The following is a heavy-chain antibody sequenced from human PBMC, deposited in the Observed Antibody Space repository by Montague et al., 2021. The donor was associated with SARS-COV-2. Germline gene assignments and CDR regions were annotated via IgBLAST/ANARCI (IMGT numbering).Heavy chain of an antibody. D-gene: IGHD3-10*01. Sequence: SETLSLTCTVSGGSISSSCYYWSWIRQPPGKGLEWIGNSFYSGSTDYNPSLRSRVTISVDTSKNQFSLKLISVTAADTALYYCASIVRAQVYHFDYWGQGTVVTVSS. J-gene: IGHJ4*01. V-gene: IGHV4-39*07. CDR1: GGSISSSCYY. CDR3: ASIVRAQVYHFDY. CDR2: SFYSGST.